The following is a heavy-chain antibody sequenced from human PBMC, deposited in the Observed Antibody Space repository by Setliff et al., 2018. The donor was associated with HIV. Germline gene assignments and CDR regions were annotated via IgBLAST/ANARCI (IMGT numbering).Heavy chain of an antibody. D-gene: IGHD3-3*01. CDR3: AGGGAFWSGYYGIDY. Sequence: PSETLSLTCAVSGGSISSNKWCSWVRQPPGKGLEWIGEIYHSGSTNYNPSLKSRVTISVDKSKNLFSLNLTAVTAADTAVYYCAGGGAFWSGYYGIDYWGQGTLVTVSS. J-gene: IGHJ4*02. V-gene: IGHV4-4*02. CDR1: GGSISSNKW. CDR2: IYHSGST.